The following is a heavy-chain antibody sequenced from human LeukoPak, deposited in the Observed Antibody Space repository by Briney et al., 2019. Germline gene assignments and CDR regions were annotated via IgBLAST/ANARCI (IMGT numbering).Heavy chain of an antibody. Sequence: SETLSLTCTVSGGSISSYYWSWIRQPPGKGLEWIGYIYYSGSTYYNPSLKSRVTISVDTSKNQFSLKLSSVTAADTAVYYCARLGYYDSSGYYPGAFDIWGQGTMVTVSS. CDR2: IYYSGST. V-gene: IGHV4-59*04. D-gene: IGHD3-22*01. J-gene: IGHJ3*02. CDR1: GGSISSYY. CDR3: ARLGYYDSSGYYPGAFDI.